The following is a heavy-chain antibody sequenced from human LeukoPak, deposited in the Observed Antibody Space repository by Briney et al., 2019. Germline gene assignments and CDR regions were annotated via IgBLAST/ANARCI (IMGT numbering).Heavy chain of an antibody. J-gene: IGHJ6*02. CDR2: ISSSSSYT. CDR1: GFTFSDYY. Sequence: GGSLRLSCAASGFTFSDYYMSWIRQAPGKGLEWVSYISSSSSYTNYADSVKGRFTISRDNSKNTLYLQMNSLRAEDTAVYYCARDYFGSGSYYRVSPYYYYGMDVWGQGTTVTVSS. D-gene: IGHD3-10*01. CDR3: ARDYFGSGSYYRVSPYYYYGMDV. V-gene: IGHV3-11*06.